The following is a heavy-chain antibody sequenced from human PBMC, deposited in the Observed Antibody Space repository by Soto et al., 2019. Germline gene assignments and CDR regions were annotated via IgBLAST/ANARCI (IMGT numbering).Heavy chain of an antibody. CDR1: GYTFTSYG. CDR3: AREMIRTTVASYGMDV. D-gene: IGHD4-17*01. CDR2: ISAYNGNT. J-gene: IGHJ6*02. Sequence: APVKVSCKASGYTFTSYGISWVRQAPGQGLEWMGWISAYNGNTNYAQKLQGRVTMTTDTSTSTAYMELRSLRSDDTAVYYCAREMIRTTVASYGMDVWGQGTTVTVSS. V-gene: IGHV1-18*01.